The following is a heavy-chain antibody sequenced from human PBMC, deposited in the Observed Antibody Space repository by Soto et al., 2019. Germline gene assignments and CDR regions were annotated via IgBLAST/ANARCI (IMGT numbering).Heavy chain of an antibody. Sequence: PSETLSLTCAVYGWSFSGYYWSWIRQPPGKGLEWIGEINHSGSTNYNPSLKSRVTISVDTSKNQFSLKLSSVTAADTAVYYCARGVYYYGSGSYFPLFDYWGQGTLVTVSS. CDR2: INHSGST. V-gene: IGHV4-34*01. J-gene: IGHJ4*02. CDR3: ARGVYYYGSGSYFPLFDY. CDR1: GWSFSGYY. D-gene: IGHD3-10*01.